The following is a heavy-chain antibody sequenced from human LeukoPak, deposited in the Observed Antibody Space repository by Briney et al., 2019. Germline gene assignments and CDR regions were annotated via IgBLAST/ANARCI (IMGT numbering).Heavy chain of an antibody. CDR3: TREIDHYYDSSGYYPDAFDI. J-gene: IGHJ3*02. Sequence: GGSLRLSCTASGFTFGDYAMSWFRQAPGKGLEWVGFIRSKAYGGTTEYDASVKGRFTISRDDSKSIAYLQMNSLKTEDTAVYYCTREIDHYYDSSGYYPDAFDIWGQGTMVTVSS. V-gene: IGHV3-49*03. CDR2: IRSKAYGGTT. D-gene: IGHD3-22*01. CDR1: GFTFGDYA.